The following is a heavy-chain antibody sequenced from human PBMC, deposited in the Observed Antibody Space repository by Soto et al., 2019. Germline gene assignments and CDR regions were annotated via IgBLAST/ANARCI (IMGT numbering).Heavy chain of an antibody. D-gene: IGHD5-12*01. CDR1: GFTFSGSV. V-gene: IGHV3-73*01. Sequence: GGSLRLSCAASGFTFSGSVIHWVRQASGKGLEWVGRIRSKADSYASAYAASVDGRFTISRDDSKNTAYLQMNSLKTVDTAVGYCSYGRIVADSDWGQGTVVTVAS. J-gene: IGHJ4*02. CDR2: IRSKADSYAS. CDR3: SYGRIVADSD.